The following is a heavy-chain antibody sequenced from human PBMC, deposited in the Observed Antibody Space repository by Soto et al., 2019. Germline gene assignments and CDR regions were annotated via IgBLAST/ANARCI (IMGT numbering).Heavy chain of an antibody. CDR2: ISYDGSNK. J-gene: IGHJ4*02. D-gene: IGHD5-18*01. CDR1: GFTFSRYA. V-gene: IGHV3-30-3*01. CDR3: ARPTWIQLXXXFDY. Sequence: GGSLSLSCAASGFTFSRYALHWFRQAPGQGLEWGAVISYDGSNKYYADSVKGRFTISRDNSKNTLYLQMNSLRAEDTAVYYCARPTWIQLXXXFDYWGQGTLVTVSS.